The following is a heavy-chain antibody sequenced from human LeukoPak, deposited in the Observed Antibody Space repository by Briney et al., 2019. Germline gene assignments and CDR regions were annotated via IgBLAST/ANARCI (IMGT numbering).Heavy chain of an antibody. CDR2: ISSSGSTI. V-gene: IGHV3-48*03. J-gene: IGHJ4*02. D-gene: IGHD2-2*01. Sequence: QPGGSLRLSCAASGFTFSSYGMNWVRQAPGKGLEWVSYISSSGSTIYYADSVRGRFTISRDNAKNSLYLQMNSLRAEDTAVYYCATEGTHCSSTKCYYYFDYWGQGTLVTVSS. CDR3: ATEGTHCSSTKCYYYFDY. CDR1: GFTFSSYG.